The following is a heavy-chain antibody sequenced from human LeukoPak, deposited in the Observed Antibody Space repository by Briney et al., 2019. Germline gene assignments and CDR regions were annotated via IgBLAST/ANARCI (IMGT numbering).Heavy chain of an antibody. J-gene: IGHJ2*01. CDR3: ARDFSSGYGDDFWSGYFDL. CDR1: GFTFRNYW. Sequence: PGGSLRLSCEASGFTFRNYWMNWVRQAPGKGLEWVSAISGSGGSTYYADSVKGRFTISRDNSKNTLYLQMNSLRAEDTAVYYCARDFSSGYGDDFWSGYFDLWGRGTLITVSS. D-gene: IGHD3-3*01. V-gene: IGHV3-23*01. CDR2: ISGSGGST.